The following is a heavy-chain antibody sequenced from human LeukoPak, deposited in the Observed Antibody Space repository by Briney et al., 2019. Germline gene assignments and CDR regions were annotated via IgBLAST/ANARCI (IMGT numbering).Heavy chain of an antibody. CDR3: ARGSSGYSYGYFYYYYGMDV. CDR2: IYSGGGT. Sequence: GGSLRLSCAASGFTVSSNYMSWVRQAPGKGLEWVSVIYSGGGTYYADSVKGRFTISRDNSKNTLYLQMNSLRAEDTAVYYCARGSSGYSYGYFYYYYGMDVWGQGTTVTVSS. CDR1: GFTVSSNY. J-gene: IGHJ6*02. D-gene: IGHD5-18*01. V-gene: IGHV3-66*01.